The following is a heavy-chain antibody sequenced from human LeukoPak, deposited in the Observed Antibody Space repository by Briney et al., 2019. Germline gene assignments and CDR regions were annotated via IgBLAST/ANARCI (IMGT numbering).Heavy chain of an antibody. CDR2: ISGSGGST. CDR1: GFTFSSYA. CDR3: ARDYYGDYYFDY. Sequence: PGGSLRLSCAASGFTFSSYAMSWVRQAPGKGLEWVSAISGSGGSTYYADSVKGRFTISRDNSKNSLYLQMNSLRAEDTAVYFCARDYYGDYYFDYWGQGTLVTVSS. D-gene: IGHD4-17*01. V-gene: IGHV3-23*01. J-gene: IGHJ4*02.